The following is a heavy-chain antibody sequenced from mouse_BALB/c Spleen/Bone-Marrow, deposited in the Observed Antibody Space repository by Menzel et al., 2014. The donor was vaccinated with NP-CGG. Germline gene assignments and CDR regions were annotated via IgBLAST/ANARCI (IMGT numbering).Heavy chain of an antibody. V-gene: IGHV1-77*01. D-gene: IGHD1-1*01. J-gene: IGHJ2*01. CDR1: GYTFTDYV. CDR3: DYYGSSYFDY. Sequence: VKLQESGPELVKPGASVKMSCKASGYTFTDYVISWVKRRTGQGLEWIGEIYPGSGSTYYNEKFKGKVTLTADKSSNTAYMQLSSLTSEDSAVYFCDYYGSSYFDYWGQGTTLTVSS. CDR2: IYPGSGST.